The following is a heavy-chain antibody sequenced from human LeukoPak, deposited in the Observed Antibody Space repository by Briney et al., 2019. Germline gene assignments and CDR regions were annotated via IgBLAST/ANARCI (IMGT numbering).Heavy chain of an antibody. CDR3: AKVRRLRLGELPVDC. V-gene: IGHV3-23*01. CDR1: GFTFSSYA. D-gene: IGHD3-16*01. J-gene: IGHJ4*02. CDR2: ISGSGGST. Sequence: GGSLRLSCAASGFTFSSYAMSWVRQAPGKGLEWVSAISGSGGSTYYADSVKGRFTISRDNSKNTLYLQMNSLRAEDTAVYYCAKVRRLRLGELPVDCWGQGTLVTVSS.